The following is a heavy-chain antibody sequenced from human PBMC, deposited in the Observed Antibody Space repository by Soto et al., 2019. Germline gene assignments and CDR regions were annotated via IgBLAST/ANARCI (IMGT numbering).Heavy chain of an antibody. J-gene: IGHJ6*03. D-gene: IGHD1-7*01. CDR3: ANRAEPGTPYYYYFYMDV. V-gene: IGHV3-23*01. CDR1: GFTFRSYA. Sequence: EVQVLESGGGLVQPGGSLRLSCAASGFTFRSYAMSWVRQAPGRGLDWDSSISGHGDTTHYADSVKGRFTISRDQSRNTLYLQMDSVRAEDTAVYYCANRAEPGTPYYYYFYMDVWGKGTTVIVSS. CDR2: ISGHGDTT.